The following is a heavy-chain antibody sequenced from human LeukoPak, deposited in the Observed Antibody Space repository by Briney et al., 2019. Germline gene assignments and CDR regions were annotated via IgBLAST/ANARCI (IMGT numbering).Heavy chain of an antibody. J-gene: IGHJ4*02. D-gene: IGHD3-22*01. CDR2: IWYDGSNK. Sequence: GRSLRLSCAASGFIFSSYGMHWVRQAPGKGLEWVAVIWYDGSNKYYADSVKGRFTISRDNSKNTLYLQMNSLRAEDTAVYYCARGSDYYDSSDYLRWGQGTLVTVSS. CDR3: ARGSDYYDSSDYLR. CDR1: GFIFSSYG. V-gene: IGHV3-33*01.